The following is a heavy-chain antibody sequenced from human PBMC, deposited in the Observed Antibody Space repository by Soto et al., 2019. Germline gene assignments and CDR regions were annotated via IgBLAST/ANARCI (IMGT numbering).Heavy chain of an antibody. D-gene: IGHD2-2*03. V-gene: IGHV3-23*01. CDR3: AKMEGMDPWAYSFDY. CDR1: GFTFSHFA. Sequence: EVQVLESGGGLVQPGGSLRLSCAATGFTFSHFAMSWVRQAPGKGLEWVSRIYGGGNGPHYADAVKGRVTLSRDNSKNTLYLQMNSLRAEDTAVYYCAKMEGMDPWAYSFDYGGQGTLVTVSS. CDR2: IYGGGNGP. J-gene: IGHJ4*02.